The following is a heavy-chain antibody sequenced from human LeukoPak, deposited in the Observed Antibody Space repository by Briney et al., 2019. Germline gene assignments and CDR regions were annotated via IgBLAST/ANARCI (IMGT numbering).Heavy chain of an antibody. V-gene: IGHV3-23*01. CDR2: ISGGGGNT. CDR1: GLTFSSYA. D-gene: IGHD3-10*01. Sequence: GGSLRLSCAVSGLTFSSYAMSWVRQAPGKGLEWISAISGGGGNTYYTDSVKGRFTISRDNSKNTVYLQMNSLGAGDTAVYRSAAGGELFHYFWIYWGQGTLVTVSS. CDR3: AAGGELFHYFWIY. J-gene: IGHJ4*02.